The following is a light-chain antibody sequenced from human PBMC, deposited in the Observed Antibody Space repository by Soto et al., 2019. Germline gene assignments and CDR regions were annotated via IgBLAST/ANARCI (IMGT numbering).Light chain of an antibody. CDR1: QSVSRSY. J-gene: IGKJ1*01. V-gene: IGKV3-20*01. Sequence: EIALTQSPGTLSLSPGDRATLSCRASQSVSRSYLGWYQQKPGQAPRILIYGESNRATGIPDRFSGSGSGTDFTLTISRLEPEDFAVYYCQKYVTSPWACGQGTKVDI. CDR3: QKYVTSPWA. CDR2: GES.